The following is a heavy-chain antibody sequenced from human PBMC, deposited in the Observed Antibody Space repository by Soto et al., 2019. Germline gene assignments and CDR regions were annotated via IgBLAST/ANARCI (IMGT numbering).Heavy chain of an antibody. CDR3: VRGGGGGLFEP. Sequence: QVQLVESGGGLVTPGGSLRLSCASSGFTFSDYYMSLIRQAPGKGLEWLSYISPGSRYPAYADSVKGRFTISRDNSRRSLSLQKNSLTVDNTAIYYCVRGGGGGLFEPWVQGSMVTVSS. CDR1: GFTFSDYY. CDR2: ISPGSRYP. J-gene: IGHJ1*01. D-gene: IGHD2-15*01. V-gene: IGHV3-11*06.